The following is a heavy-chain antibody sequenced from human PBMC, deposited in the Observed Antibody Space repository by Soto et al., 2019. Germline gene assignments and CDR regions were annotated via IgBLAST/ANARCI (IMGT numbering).Heavy chain of an antibody. CDR2: INPNNGDT. V-gene: IGHV1-18*01. D-gene: IGHD2-21*02. J-gene: IGHJ6*02. Sequence: QAQLVQSGAEVRKPGASVMVSCKASGYTFSRYGISWVRQAPGQGLEWMGWINPNNGDTAYAQNLQGRVSMTTDTSTNTAHMELTNLRSDDTAVYYCARDEYGGDSGYAMDVWGQGTTVTVSS. CDR3: ARDEYGGDSGYAMDV. CDR1: GYTFSRYG.